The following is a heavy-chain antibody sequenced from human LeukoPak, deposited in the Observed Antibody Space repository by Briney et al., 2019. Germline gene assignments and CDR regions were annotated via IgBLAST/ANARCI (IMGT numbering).Heavy chain of an antibody. CDR3: ARGPPPETYYDGSGSYRNFDY. CDR2: IIPIFGRA. V-gene: IGHV1-69*13. D-gene: IGHD3-10*01. J-gene: IGHJ4*02. Sequence: SVKVSCKGSGGTFSSYAISWVRQAPGPGLEWMGGIIPIFGRANYAQTFQGRVTITADESTSTAYMELSSLRSEDTAVYYCARGPPPETYYDGSGSYRNFDYWGQGTLVTVSS. CDR1: GGTFSSYA.